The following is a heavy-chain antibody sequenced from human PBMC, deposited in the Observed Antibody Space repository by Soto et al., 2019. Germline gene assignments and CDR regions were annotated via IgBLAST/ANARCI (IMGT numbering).Heavy chain of an antibody. CDR3: ARRIDMVRGDPHKTNYYGMDV. D-gene: IGHD3-10*01. V-gene: IGHV4-34*01. Sequence: QVQLQQWGAGLLKPSETLSLTCAVYGGSFSGYYWSWIRQPPGKGLEWIGEINHSGSTNYNPSLKSRVTISVDTSKNQFSLKLSSVTAADTAVYYCARRIDMVRGDPHKTNYYGMDVWGQGTTVTVSS. CDR2: INHSGST. CDR1: GGSFSGYY. J-gene: IGHJ6*02.